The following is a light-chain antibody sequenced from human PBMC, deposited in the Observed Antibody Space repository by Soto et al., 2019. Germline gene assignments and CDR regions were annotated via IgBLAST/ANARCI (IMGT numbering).Light chain of an antibody. Sequence: DIVLTRSPDSLAVALGETAAINCKSSQSLLYSANKKNYLAWYQQKPGQPPKLLFYWASTRESGVPDRFNGGGSGTDFTLTITSLQAEDVAVYYCHQYYSLTPPWTFGQGTKVDI. V-gene: IGKV4-1*01. CDR2: WAS. J-gene: IGKJ1*01. CDR3: HQYYSLTPPWT. CDR1: QSLLYSANKKNY.